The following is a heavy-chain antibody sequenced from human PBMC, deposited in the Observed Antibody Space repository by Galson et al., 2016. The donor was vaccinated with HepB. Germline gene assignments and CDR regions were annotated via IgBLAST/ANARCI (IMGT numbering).Heavy chain of an antibody. D-gene: IGHD6-19*01. V-gene: IGHV6-1*01. CDR3: VRAATTLRSGWKTLAPRFYYSGMDV. CDR2: TYSRSRCHT. Sequence: CAISGDSVSSKNVAWNWIRQYPTRGLDWLGGTYSRSRCHTGYAPSRKSRITIRSDTSKNPFSLRLNSVTPEDTAVYYCVRAATTLRSGWKTLAPRFYYSGMDVWGQGTTVTVSS. J-gene: IGHJ6*02. CDR1: GDSVSSKNVA.